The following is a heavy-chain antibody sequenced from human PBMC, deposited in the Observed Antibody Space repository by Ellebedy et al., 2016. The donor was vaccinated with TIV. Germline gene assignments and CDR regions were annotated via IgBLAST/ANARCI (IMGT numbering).Heavy chain of an antibody. J-gene: IGHJ6*02. V-gene: IGHV3-11*04. Sequence: GESLKISCAASGFTFSDYYMSWIRQAPGKGLEWVSYISSSGSTIYYADSVKGRFTISRDNAKNSLYLQMNSLRAEDTAVYYCARGARPRGYSGLKHYYYYYGMDVWGQGTTVTVSS. CDR1: GFTFSDYY. CDR3: ARGARPRGYSGLKHYYYYYGMDV. CDR2: ISSSGSTI. D-gene: IGHD5-12*01.